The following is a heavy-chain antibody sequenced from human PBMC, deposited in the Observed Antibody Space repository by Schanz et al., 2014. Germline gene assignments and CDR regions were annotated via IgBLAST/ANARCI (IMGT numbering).Heavy chain of an antibody. J-gene: IGHJ4*02. D-gene: IGHD3-16*01. V-gene: IGHV3-21*01. CDR2: ISSSSSYI. CDR3: ARDYAGFDC. CDR1: GFTFSSYG. Sequence: EVQLVESGGGLAKPGGSLRLSCAASGFTFSSYGMNWVRHAPGKGLEWVSYISSSSSYIYYADSMKGRFTISRDNAKSSLYLQMNSLRAEDTAVYYCARDYAGFDCWGQGTLVTVSS.